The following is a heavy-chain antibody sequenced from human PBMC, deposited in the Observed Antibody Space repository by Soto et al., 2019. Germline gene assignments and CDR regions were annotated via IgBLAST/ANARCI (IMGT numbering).Heavy chain of an antibody. CDR2: INPNSGGT. J-gene: IGHJ4*02. D-gene: IGHD1-26*01. CDR3: ARDKVGAQLRGAYFDY. CDR1: GYTFTGYY. V-gene: IGHV1-2*02. Sequence: ASVKVSCKASGYTFTGYYMHWVRQAPGQGLEWMGWINPNSGGTNYAQKFQGRVTMTRDTSISTAYMELSRLRSDDTAVYYCARDKVGAQLRGAYFDYWGQGSLVTVSS.